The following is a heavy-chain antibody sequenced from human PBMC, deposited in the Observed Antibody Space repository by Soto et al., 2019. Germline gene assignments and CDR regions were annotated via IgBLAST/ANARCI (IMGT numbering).Heavy chain of an antibody. V-gene: IGHV1-2*04. CDR2: INPNSGGT. CDR3: ARYRVLYCSGGSCSYYFDY. CDR1: GYTFTGYY. J-gene: IGHJ4*02. Sequence: QVQLVQSGAEVKKPGASVKVSCKASGYTFTGYYMHWVRQAPGQGLEWMGWINPNSGGTNYAQKFQGWVTMTRDTSISTAYMELSRLRSDDTAVYYCARYRVLYCSGGSCSYYFDYWGQGTLVTVSS. D-gene: IGHD2-15*01.